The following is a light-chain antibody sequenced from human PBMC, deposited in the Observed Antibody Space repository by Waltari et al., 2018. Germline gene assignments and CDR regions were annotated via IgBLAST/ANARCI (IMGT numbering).Light chain of an antibody. V-gene: IGKV3-20*01. Sequence: EIVLTQSPGTLSLSPGERATLSCRASQSFSSTYLAWYQQKPCQAPRLLIYGASSRATGIPDRFSGSGSGTDFTLTISRLEPEDFAVYYCQQYGSSPWTFGQGTKVEIK. CDR3: QQYGSSPWT. CDR1: QSFSSTY. J-gene: IGKJ1*01. CDR2: GAS.